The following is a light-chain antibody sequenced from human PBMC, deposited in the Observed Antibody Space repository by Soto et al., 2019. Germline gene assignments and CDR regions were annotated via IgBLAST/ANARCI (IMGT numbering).Light chain of an antibody. CDR3: QQRSNWPPIT. V-gene: IGKV3-11*01. CDR1: QSVRTN. J-gene: IGKJ5*01. Sequence: EIKMTQSPGTLSVSPGDRATLSCRVSQSVRTNLAWYQQKPGQAPRLLMYGASTRADGIPERFSGSGSGTDFTLTISSLEPEDFAVYYCQQRSNWPPITFGQGTRLEIK. CDR2: GAS.